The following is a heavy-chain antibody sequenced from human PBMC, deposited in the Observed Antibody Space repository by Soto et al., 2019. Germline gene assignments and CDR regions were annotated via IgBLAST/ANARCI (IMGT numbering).Heavy chain of an antibody. J-gene: IGHJ6*02. CDR3: AKGPTIFGVVLSYSFYYGLDV. Sequence: PGGSLRLSCAASGFTFSNYGMHWVRQAPGKGLEWVAIIWHDGNNKYYADSVRGRFIISRDNSKNRLYLQMNSLRAEDTAVYYCAKGPTIFGVVLSYSFYYGLDVWGQGTSVTVSS. CDR2: IWHDGNNK. CDR1: GFTFSNYG. D-gene: IGHD3-3*01. V-gene: IGHV3-33*06.